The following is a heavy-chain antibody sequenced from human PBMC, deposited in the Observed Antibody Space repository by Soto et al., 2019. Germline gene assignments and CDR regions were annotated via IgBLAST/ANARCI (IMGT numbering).Heavy chain of an antibody. J-gene: IGHJ4*02. V-gene: IGHV3-23*01. CDR2: ISGSGGST. D-gene: IGHD3-22*01. CDR3: AKTRYYYDSSGYYGY. CDR1: GFTFSSYA. Sequence: GGSLRLSCAASGFTFSSYAMSWVRQSPGKGLEWVSAISGSGGSTYYADSVKGRFTISRDNSKNTLYLQMNSLRAEDTAVYYCAKTRYYYDSSGYYGYWGQGTLVTVSS.